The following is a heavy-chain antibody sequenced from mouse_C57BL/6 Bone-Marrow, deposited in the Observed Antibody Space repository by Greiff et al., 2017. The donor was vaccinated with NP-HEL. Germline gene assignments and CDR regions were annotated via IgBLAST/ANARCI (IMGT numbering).Heavy chain of an antibody. CDR2: IYPGDGDT. Sequence: QVQLQQSGPELVKPGASVKISCKASGYAFSSSWMNWVKQRPGKGLEWIGRIYPGDGDTNYNGKFKGKATLTADNSSSTAYMQLSSLTSEDSAVFYCARLGVTANYFDYWGQGTTLTVSS. J-gene: IGHJ2*01. CDR3: ARLGVTANYFDY. V-gene: IGHV1-82*01. D-gene: IGHD2-13*01. CDR1: GYAFSSSW.